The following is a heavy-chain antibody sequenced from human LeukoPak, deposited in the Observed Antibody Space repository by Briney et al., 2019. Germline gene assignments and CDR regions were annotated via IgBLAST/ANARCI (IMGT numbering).Heavy chain of an antibody. V-gene: IGHV1-24*01. D-gene: IGHD3-10*01. CDR3: ATASIVRGAAFDI. CDR1: GYTLTELS. CDR2: FDPEDGET. J-gene: IGHJ3*02. Sequence: ASVKVSCKVSGYTLTELSMHWVRQAPGKGLEWVGGFDPEDGETIYAQKFQGRVTMTEDTSTDTAYMELSSLRSEDTAVYYCATASIVRGAAFDIWGQGTMVTVSS.